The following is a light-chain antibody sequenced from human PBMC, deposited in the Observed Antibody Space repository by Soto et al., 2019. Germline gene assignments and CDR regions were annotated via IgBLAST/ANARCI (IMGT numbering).Light chain of an antibody. CDR2: HTS. V-gene: IGKV3-20*01. J-gene: IGKJ4*01. CDR3: QQSGSSPLT. Sequence: ETVSTQSPGTLSLSTGERATLSFRASQSVGGSLAWYQQRPGQAPRLLVYHTSNRATGIPDRFSGSGSATDFTLTISRLEPEDFAVYFCQQSGSSPLTFGGGTKVDI. CDR1: QSVGGS.